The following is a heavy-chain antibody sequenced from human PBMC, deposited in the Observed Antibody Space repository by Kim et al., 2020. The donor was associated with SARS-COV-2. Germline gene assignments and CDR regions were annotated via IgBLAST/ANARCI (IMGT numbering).Heavy chain of an antibody. CDR2: ISYDGSNK. D-gene: IGHD3-3*01. J-gene: IGHJ6*02. Sequence: GGSLRLSCAASGFTFSSYAMHWVRQAPGKGLEWVAVISYDGSNKYYADSVKGRFTISRDNSKNTLYLQMNSLRAEDTAVYYCARDPKYYDFWSGYLPQNSYYYYYGIDVLGQGTTVTVTS. V-gene: IGHV3-30*04. CDR1: GFTFSSYA. CDR3: ARDPKYYDFWSGYLPQNSYYYYYGIDV.